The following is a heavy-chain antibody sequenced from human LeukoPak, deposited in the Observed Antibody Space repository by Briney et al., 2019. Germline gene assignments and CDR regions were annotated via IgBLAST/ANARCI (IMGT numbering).Heavy chain of an antibody. D-gene: IGHD3-3*01. V-gene: IGHV1-46*01. CDR1: GYTFTSYC. CDR3: ARIFLYAFDI. Sequence: ASVKVSCKASGYTFTSYCLHWVRQAPGQGLEWMGIINPSGGSTTHAQKFQGRVTMTRDTSTSTVYMELTSLRSEDTAVYYCARIFLYAFDIWGQGTMVTVSS. J-gene: IGHJ3*02. CDR2: INPSGGST.